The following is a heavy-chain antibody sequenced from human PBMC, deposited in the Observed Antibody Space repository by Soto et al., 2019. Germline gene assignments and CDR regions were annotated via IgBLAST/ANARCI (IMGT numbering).Heavy chain of an antibody. CDR2: INPNGGGT. Sequence: ASVKVSCRASGYTFTGYYMHWVRQAPGQGLEWMGWINPNGGGTNYAQKFQGRVTMTRDTSISTAYMELSRLRSDDTAVYYCARNIQWLVDYYYGMDVWGQGTTVTVSS. CDR1: GYTFTGYY. J-gene: IGHJ6*02. D-gene: IGHD6-19*01. CDR3: ARNIQWLVDYYYGMDV. V-gene: IGHV1-2*02.